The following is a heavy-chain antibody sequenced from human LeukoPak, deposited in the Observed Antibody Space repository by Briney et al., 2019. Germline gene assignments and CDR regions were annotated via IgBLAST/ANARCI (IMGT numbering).Heavy chain of an antibody. CDR1: GFTVSSNY. CDR2: IYSGGST. J-gene: IGHJ4*02. CDR3: AVGYYYDSSGTYDY. D-gene: IGHD3-22*01. Sequence: SGGSLRFSCAASGFTVSSNYMSRVRQAPGKGLEWVSVIYSGGSTYYADSVKGRFTISRDNSKNTLYLQMNSLRAEDTAVYYCAVGYYYDSSGTYDYWGQGTLVTVSS. V-gene: IGHV3-66*02.